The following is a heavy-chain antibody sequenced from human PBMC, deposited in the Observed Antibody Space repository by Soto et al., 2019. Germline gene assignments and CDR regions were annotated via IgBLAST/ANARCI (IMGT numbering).Heavy chain of an antibody. Sequence: PSETLSLTCTVSGGSISSYYWSWIRQPPGKGLEWIGYIYYSGSTNYNPSPKSTLYLQMGSLRAEDMAVYYCARDYCPGGGCYTIFDYWGQGTLVTVSS. J-gene: IGHJ4*02. V-gene: IGHV4-59*01. CDR3: TIFDY. CDR1: GGSISSYY. D-gene: IGHD2-15*01. CDR2: IYYSGST.